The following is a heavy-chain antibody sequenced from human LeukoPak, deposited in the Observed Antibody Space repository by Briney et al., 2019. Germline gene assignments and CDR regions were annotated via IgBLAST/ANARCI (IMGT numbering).Heavy chain of an antibody. D-gene: IGHD3-22*01. CDR3: VTYYFDSSGPKKNY. CDR2: VNHSGST. Sequence: ASETLSLTCAVYGGSFSGYYWSWIRQPPGKGLEWIGEVNHSGSTNYNLSLKSRVTISVDTSKKQFSLKLSSVTAADTAVYYCVTYYFDSSGPKKNYWGQGTLVTVSS. V-gene: IGHV4-34*01. CDR1: GGSFSGYY. J-gene: IGHJ4*02.